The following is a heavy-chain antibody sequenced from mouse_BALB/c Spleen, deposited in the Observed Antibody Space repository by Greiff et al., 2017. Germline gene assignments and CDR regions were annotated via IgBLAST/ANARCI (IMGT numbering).Heavy chain of an antibody. Sequence: VQLQQSGPELVKPGASVKVSCKASGYAFTSYNMYWVKQSHGKSLEWIGYIDPYNGGTIYNQKFKGKATLTVDKSSSTAYMELRSLTSEDTAVYYCARQLGPHYFDYWGQGTTLTVSS. CDR3: ARQLGPHYFDY. V-gene: IGHV1-18*01. CDR1: GYAFTSYN. CDR2: IDPYNGGT. D-gene: IGHD3-1*01. J-gene: IGHJ2*01.